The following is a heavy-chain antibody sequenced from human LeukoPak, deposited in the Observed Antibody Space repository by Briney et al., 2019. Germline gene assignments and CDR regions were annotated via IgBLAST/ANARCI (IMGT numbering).Heavy chain of an antibody. Sequence: GGSLKLSCAASGFTLTSYGMHWVRQAPGKGPEWVSFIQTDGTTKYYADSVEGRFTISRDSAKNTLYLQMNSLRAEDTAVYYCARGLFGSGSYDHWGQGTLVTVSS. CDR3: ARGLFGSGSYDH. D-gene: IGHD3-10*01. J-gene: IGHJ4*02. V-gene: IGHV3-30*02. CDR1: GFTLTSYG. CDR2: IQTDGTTK.